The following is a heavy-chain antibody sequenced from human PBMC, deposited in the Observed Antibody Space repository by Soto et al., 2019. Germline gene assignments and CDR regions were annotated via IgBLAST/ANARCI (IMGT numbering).Heavy chain of an antibody. CDR3: ARDRRDGCNSQARFDY. V-gene: IGHV1-69*13. CDR2: IIPIFGTA. J-gene: IGHJ4*02. D-gene: IGHD2-2*02. Sequence: GASVKVSCKASGGTFSSYAISWVRQAPGQGLEWMGGIIPIFGTANYAQKFQGRVTITADESTSTAYMELSSLRSEDTAVYYCARDRRDGCNSQARFDYWGQGTLVTVSS. CDR1: GGTFSSYA.